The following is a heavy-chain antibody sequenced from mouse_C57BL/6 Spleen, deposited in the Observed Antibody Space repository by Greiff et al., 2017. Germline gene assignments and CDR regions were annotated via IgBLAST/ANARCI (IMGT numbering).Heavy chain of an antibody. Sequence: DVQLQPSLAELVRPGASVKLSCTASGFNIKNTYMPWVKHRPEQGLEWIGRIDPANGNTKYAPKFQGKATITAYTSSNTAYLQLSSLTSEDTAIYYCARPYYDYDWLAYWGQGTLVTVSA. V-gene: IGHV14-3*01. CDR3: ARPYYDYDWLAY. J-gene: IGHJ3*01. CDR1: GFNIKNTY. D-gene: IGHD2-4*01. CDR2: IDPANGNT.